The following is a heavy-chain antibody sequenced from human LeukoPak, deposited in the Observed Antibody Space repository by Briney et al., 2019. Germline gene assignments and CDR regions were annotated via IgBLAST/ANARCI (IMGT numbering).Heavy chain of an antibody. J-gene: IGHJ4*02. V-gene: IGHV1-18*01. Sequence: ASVKVSCKASGGTFSSYAISWVRQAPGQGLEWMGWISAYNGNTNYAQKLQGRVTMTTDTSTSTAYMELRSLRSDDTAVYYCARPQTYYYGSGSYYSSLGDWGQGTLVTVSS. CDR1: GGTFSSYA. D-gene: IGHD3-10*01. CDR2: ISAYNGNT. CDR3: ARPQTYYYGSGSYYSSLGD.